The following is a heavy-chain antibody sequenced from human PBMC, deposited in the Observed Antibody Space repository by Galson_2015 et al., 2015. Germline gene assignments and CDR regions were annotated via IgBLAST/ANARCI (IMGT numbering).Heavy chain of an antibody. J-gene: IGHJ4*02. CDR1: GFTFSNYA. CDR3: ARACFPCSGDSCYSIHRGFDY. D-gene: IGHD2-15*01. CDR2: MSGSGTTT. Sequence: SLRLSCAAAGFTFSNYAMNWVRQAPGKGLEWVSGMSGSGTTTYYANSVKGRFTISRDNSKNTLYLHMNSLRAEDTALYYCARACFPCSGDSCYSIHRGFDYWGQGTLVTVSS. V-gene: IGHV3-23*01.